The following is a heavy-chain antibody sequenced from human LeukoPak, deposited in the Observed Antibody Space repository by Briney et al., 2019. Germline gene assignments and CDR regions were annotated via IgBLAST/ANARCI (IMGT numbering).Heavy chain of an antibody. CDR3: ARDGVLRHFDWLYYFDY. J-gene: IGHJ4*02. CDR1: GFTFSDYY. D-gene: IGHD3-9*01. Sequence: GSLRLSCAASGFTFSDYYMFWIRQAPGKGLEWVSYISSSGSTKYYADSVKGRFTISRDNAKNSLSLQMNSLRAEDTAVYYCARDGVLRHFDWLYYFDYWGQGTLVTVSS. V-gene: IGHV3-11*01. CDR2: ISSSGSTK.